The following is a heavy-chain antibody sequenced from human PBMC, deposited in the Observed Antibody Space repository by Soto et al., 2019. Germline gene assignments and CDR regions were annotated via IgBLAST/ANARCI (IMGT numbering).Heavy chain of an antibody. J-gene: IGHJ6*02. CDR1: GFTFSSYA. D-gene: IGHD5-18*01. CDR2: ISYDGSNK. CDR3: ARAMIVDTAMVLRYYYYGMDV. V-gene: IGHV3-30-3*01. Sequence: GGSLRLSCAASGFTFSSYAMHWVRQAPGKGLEWVAVISYDGSNKYYADSVKGRFTTSRDNSKNTRYLQMNSLRAEDTAVYYCARAMIVDTAMVLRYYYYGMDVWGQGTTVTVSS.